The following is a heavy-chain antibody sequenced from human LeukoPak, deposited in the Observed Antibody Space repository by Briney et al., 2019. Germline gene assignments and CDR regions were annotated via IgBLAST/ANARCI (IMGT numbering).Heavy chain of an antibody. CDR2: IYHSGST. CDR3: ARGSYSGYEVIDY. V-gene: IGHV4-4*02. D-gene: IGHD5-12*01. J-gene: IGHJ4*02. Sequence: SETLSLTCAVSGGSISSSNWWSWVRQPPGKGLEWIGEIYHSGSTNYNPSLKSRVTISVDKSKNQFSLKLSSVTAADTAVYYCARGSYSGYEVIDYWGQGTLVTVSS. CDR1: GGSISSSNW.